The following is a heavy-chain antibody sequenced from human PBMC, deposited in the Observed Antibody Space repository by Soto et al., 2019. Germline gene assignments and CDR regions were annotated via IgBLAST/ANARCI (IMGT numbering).Heavy chain of an antibody. CDR2: IYHSGST. J-gene: IGHJ5*02. D-gene: IGHD6-13*01. CDR3: ARGISSWYGNWFDP. CDR1: SGSISSSNW. Sequence: SETLSLTCAVSSGSISSSNWWSWVRQPPGKGLEWIGEIYHSGSTNYNPSLKSRVTISVDKSKNQFSLKLSSVTAADTAVYYCARGISSWYGNWFDPWGQGTLVTVSS. V-gene: IGHV4-4*02.